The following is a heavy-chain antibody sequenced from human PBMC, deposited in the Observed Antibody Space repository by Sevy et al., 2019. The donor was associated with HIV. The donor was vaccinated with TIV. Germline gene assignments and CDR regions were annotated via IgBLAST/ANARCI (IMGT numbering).Heavy chain of an antibody. J-gene: IGHJ1*01. Sequence: ASVKVSCKASGYTFTGYYMHWVRQAPGQGLEWMGWINPNSEGTNYPQKFQGRVTLTRDTSISTAYMELSSLRSDDTAVYFCARELHPLGNMLTGYISLWGLGTLVTVSS. CDR1: GYTFTGYY. V-gene: IGHV1-2*02. CDR2: INPNSEGT. D-gene: IGHD3-9*01. CDR3: ARELHPLGNMLTGYISL.